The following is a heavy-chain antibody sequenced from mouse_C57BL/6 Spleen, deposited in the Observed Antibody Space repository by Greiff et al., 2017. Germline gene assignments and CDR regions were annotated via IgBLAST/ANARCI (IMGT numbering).Heavy chain of an antibody. CDR2: IDPSDSYT. J-gene: IGHJ3*01. V-gene: IGHV1-59*01. D-gene: IGHD1-1*01. Sequence: QVQLQQPGAELVRPGTSVKLSCKASGYTFTSYWMHWVKQRPGQGLEWIGVIDPSDSYTNYNQKFKGKATLTVDTSSSTAYMQLSSLTSEDSAVYYCARDYYGSSPWFAYWGQGTLVTGSA. CDR3: ARDYYGSSPWFAY. CDR1: GYTFTSYW.